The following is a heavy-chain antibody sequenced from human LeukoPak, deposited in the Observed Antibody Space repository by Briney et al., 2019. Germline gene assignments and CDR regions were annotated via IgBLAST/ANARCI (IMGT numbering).Heavy chain of an antibody. CDR2: IIPIFGTA. D-gene: IGHD4-17*01. J-gene: IGHJ5*02. CDR1: GGTFSSYA. CDR3: ARDLAEHYGDNWFDP. V-gene: IGHV1-69*05. Sequence: ASVTVSCKASGGTFSSYAISWVRQAPGQGLEWMGRIIPIFGTANYAQKFQGRVTITTDESTSTAYMELSSLRSEDTAVYYCARDLAEHYGDNWFDPWGQGTLVTVSS.